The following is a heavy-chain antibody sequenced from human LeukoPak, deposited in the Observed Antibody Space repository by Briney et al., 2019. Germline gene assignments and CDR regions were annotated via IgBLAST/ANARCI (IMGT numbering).Heavy chain of an antibody. J-gene: IGHJ4*02. D-gene: IGHD1-26*01. Sequence: GGSLRLSCAASGFTFSSYGMHWVRQAPGKGLEWVAVISYDGSNNYYADSVKGRFTISRDNSKNTLFLQMNSLRAEDTAVYYCARELGGSYYYWGQGTLVTVSS. CDR2: ISYDGSNN. CDR1: GFTFSSYG. CDR3: ARELGGSYYY. V-gene: IGHV3-30*03.